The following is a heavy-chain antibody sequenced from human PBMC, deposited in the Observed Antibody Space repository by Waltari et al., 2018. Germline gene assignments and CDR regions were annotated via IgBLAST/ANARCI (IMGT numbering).Heavy chain of an antibody. J-gene: IGHJ4*02. Sequence: QVQLQQWGAGLLKPSETLSLTCTVYNGSMSSYYWSWIRQPPGKGLEWIGYNGHKYNPSLKSRVTMSLDTSKNQFSLKLSSVTAADTAVYYCVRSYTVTTSPIAGYWGQGTLVTVSS. D-gene: IGHD4-17*01. CDR2: YNGH. CDR3: VRSYTVTTSPIAGY. V-gene: IGHV4-59*10. CDR1: NGSMSSYY.